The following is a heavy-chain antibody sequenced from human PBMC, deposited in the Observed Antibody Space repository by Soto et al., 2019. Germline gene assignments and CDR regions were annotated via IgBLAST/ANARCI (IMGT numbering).Heavy chain of an antibody. CDR3: ASWLKDADIGNYYYGMDV. D-gene: IGHD3-16*01. CDR2: IMPIFRAP. CDR1: GGAFSDYA. V-gene: IGHV1-69*12. Sequence: QVQLVQSGAEVKKPGSSVKVSCKASGGAFSDYAFSWVRQAPGQGLEWLGGIMPIFRAPDYAQKFQGRVTITADESTRTAYMEMRSLRSADTAVYYCASWLKDADIGNYYYGMDVWGKGTTVTVSA. J-gene: IGHJ6*04.